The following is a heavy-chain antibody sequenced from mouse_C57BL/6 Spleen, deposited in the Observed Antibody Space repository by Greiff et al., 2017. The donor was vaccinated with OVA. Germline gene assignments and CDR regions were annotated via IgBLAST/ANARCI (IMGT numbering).Heavy chain of an antibody. CDR1: GFNIKDYY. D-gene: IGHD2-5*01. CDR2: IDPEDGET. V-gene: IGHV14-2*01. J-gene: IGHJ3*01. CDR3: ASLSNGFAY. Sequence: VHVKQSGAELVKPGASVKLSCTASGFNIKDYYMHWVKQRTEQGLEWIGRIDPEDGETKYAPKFQGKVTITADTSYNTAFLQLSSLTSEDTAVYCCASLSNGFAYWGQGTLVTVSA.